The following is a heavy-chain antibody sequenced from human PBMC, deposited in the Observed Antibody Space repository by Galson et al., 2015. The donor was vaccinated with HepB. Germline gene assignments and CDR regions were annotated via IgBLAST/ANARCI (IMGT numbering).Heavy chain of an antibody. J-gene: IGHJ3*02. CDR2: ISWNSGSI. CDR1: GFTFDDYA. V-gene: IGHV3-9*01. CDR3: AKDRDGYNSKAFDI. D-gene: IGHD5-24*01. Sequence: SLRLSCAASGFTFDDYAMHWVRQAPGKGLEWVSGISWNSGSIGYADSVKGRFTIPRDNAKNSLYLQMNSLRAEDTALYYCAKDRDGYNSKAFDIWGQGTMVTVSS.